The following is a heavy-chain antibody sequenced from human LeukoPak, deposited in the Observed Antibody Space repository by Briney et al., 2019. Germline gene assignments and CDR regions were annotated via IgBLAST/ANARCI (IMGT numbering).Heavy chain of an antibody. Sequence: ASVNVSCKASGFTFTTYYIHWVRRAPGQGLEWMGWINPNSGVTESAQKFQGRVTMTRDTSTSTAYMELSRLRSDDTAVYYCTRDHCSSINCYEYNYYGMDVWGQGTTVTVSS. CDR1: GFTFTTYY. D-gene: IGHD2-2*01. CDR3: TRDHCSSINCYEYNYYGMDV. V-gene: IGHV1-2*02. CDR2: INPNSGVT. J-gene: IGHJ6*02.